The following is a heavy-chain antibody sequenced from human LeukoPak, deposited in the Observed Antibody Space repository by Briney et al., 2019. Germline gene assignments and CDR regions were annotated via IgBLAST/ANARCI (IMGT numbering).Heavy chain of an antibody. V-gene: IGHV3-74*01. Sequence: QPRGTLRLYCAATVFTFSSYWMHSVRQAPGKGLVFVSRINSERSSTSYADSVKGRFSISRDNAKNTLYLQMNSLRAEDTAVYYCARESVCSGGSCYYDAFDIWGQGTMVTVS. CDR3: ARESVCSGGSCYYDAFDI. CDR2: INSERSST. J-gene: IGHJ3*02. CDR1: VFTFSSYW. D-gene: IGHD2-15*01.